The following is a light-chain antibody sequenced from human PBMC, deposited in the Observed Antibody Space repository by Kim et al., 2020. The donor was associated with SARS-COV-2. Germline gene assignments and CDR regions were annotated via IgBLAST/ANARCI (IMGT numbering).Light chain of an antibody. CDR1: QSVSSSY. CDR3: QQYGSSSWT. J-gene: IGKJ1*01. Sequence: SPGESASLPSRTSQSVSSSYLAWYQQKPGQAPRLLIYGASSRATGIPDRFSGSGSGTDFTLTISRLEPEDFAVYYCQQYGSSSWTFGQGTKVDIK. V-gene: IGKV3-20*01. CDR2: GAS.